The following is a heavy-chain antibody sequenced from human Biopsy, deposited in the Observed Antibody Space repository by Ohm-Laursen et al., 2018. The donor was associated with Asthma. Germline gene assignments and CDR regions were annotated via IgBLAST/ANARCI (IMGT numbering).Heavy chain of an antibody. Sequence: SLRLSCAASGFTVSSNGMSWVRQPPGKGLEWVSVIYSGGGTFYADSVKGRVTISRDISKNTLSLQMNSLRAEDTAVYYCARAYGGNFFSGALDIWGQGTMVTVSS. D-gene: IGHD4-23*01. V-gene: IGHV3-53*01. CDR1: GFTVSSNG. CDR3: ARAYGGNFFSGALDI. CDR2: IYSGGGT. J-gene: IGHJ3*02.